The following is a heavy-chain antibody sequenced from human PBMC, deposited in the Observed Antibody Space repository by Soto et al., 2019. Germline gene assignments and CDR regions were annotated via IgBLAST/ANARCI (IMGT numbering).Heavy chain of an antibody. CDR1: GYSFTSYW. CDR3: ARHSRAPIVVGDY. Sequence: DSLTISCKGSGYSFTSYWIGLARQMPGKGLEWMGIIYPGDSDTRYSPSFQGQVTISADKSISTAYLQWSSLKASDTAMYYCARHSRAPIVVGDYWGQGTLVTVSS. D-gene: IGHD2-21*01. CDR2: IYPGDSDT. V-gene: IGHV5-51*01. J-gene: IGHJ4*02.